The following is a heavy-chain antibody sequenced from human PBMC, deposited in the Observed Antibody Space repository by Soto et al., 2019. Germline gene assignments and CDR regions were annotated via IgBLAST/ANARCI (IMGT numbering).Heavy chain of an antibody. CDR3: ARQTANYDYVWGSYRGPFDY. CDR1: GGSISSSSYY. V-gene: IGHV4-39*01. D-gene: IGHD3-16*02. Sequence: QLQLQESGPGLVKPSETLSLTCTVSGGSISSSSYYWGWIRQPPGKGLEWIGSIYYSGSTYYNPSLKSRVPISVDTSKNQFSLKLSSVTAADTAVYYCARQTANYDYVWGSYRGPFDYWGQGTLVTVSS. J-gene: IGHJ4*02. CDR2: IYYSGST.